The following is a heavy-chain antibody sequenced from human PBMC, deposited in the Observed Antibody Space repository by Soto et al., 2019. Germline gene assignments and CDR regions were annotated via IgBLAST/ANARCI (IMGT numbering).Heavy chain of an antibody. CDR2: IYYSGST. Sequence: QVQLQESGPGLVKPSQTLSLTCTVSGGSISSGGYYWSWIRQHPGKGLEWIGYIYYSGSTYYNPSLKSRVTISVDTSKNQFSLKLSSVTAADTAVYYCARDVSGSGSLWEYYFDYWGQGTLVTVSS. V-gene: IGHV4-31*03. D-gene: IGHD3-10*01. J-gene: IGHJ4*02. CDR1: GGSISSGGYY. CDR3: ARDVSGSGSLWEYYFDY.